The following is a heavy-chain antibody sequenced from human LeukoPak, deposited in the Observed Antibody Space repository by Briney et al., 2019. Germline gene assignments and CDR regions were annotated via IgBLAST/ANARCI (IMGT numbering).Heavy chain of an antibody. J-gene: IGHJ4*02. CDR3: AKSWGLTGYLDY. Sequence: GGSLRLSCAASGFTFSRFWMFWVRQAPGKGPVWVSRINSDGTTTNYADSVKGRFTISRDNSKNTLYLQMNSLRAEDTAVYYCAKSWGLTGYLDYWGQGTLVTVSS. CDR2: INSDGTTT. CDR1: GFTFSRFW. V-gene: IGHV3-74*01. D-gene: IGHD3-9*01.